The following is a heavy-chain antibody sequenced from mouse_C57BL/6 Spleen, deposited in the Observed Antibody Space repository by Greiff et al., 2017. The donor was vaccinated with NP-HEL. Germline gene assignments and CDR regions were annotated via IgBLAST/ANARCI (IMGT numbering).Heavy chain of an antibody. J-gene: IGHJ2*01. CDR3: ARGAGEYFDY. CDR1: GFTFSDYG. CDR2: ISSGSSNI. Sequence: EVKLMESGGGLVKPGGSLKLSCAASGFTFSDYGMHWVRQAPEKGLEWVAYISSGSSNIYYADTVKGRFTISRDNAKNTLFLQMTSLRSEDTAMYYCARGAGEYFDYWGQGTTLTVSS. D-gene: IGHD6-1*01. V-gene: IGHV5-17*01.